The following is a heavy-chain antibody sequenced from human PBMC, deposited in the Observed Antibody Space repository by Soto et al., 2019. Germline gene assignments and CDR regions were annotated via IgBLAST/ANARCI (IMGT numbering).Heavy chain of an antibody. D-gene: IGHD1-1*01. J-gene: IGHJ4*02. V-gene: IGHV3-21*01. Sequence: GGSLRLSCAASGFTFSSYSMNWVRQAPGKGLEWVSSISSSSSYIYYADSVKGRFTISRDNAKNSLYLQMNSLRAEDRAVYSCARGSGGVGNRRTTGTTYYFDYWGQGTLVTVSS. CDR1: GFTFSSYS. CDR2: ISSSSSYI. CDR3: ARGSGGVGNRRTTGTTYYFDY.